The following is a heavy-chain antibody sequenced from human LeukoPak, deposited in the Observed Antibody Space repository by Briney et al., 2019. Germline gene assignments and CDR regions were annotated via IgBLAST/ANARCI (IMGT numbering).Heavy chain of an antibody. CDR2: IYYRGST. J-gene: IGHJ4*02. Sequence: SETLSLTCTVSGGSISSYYWSWVRQPPGKGLEWIGYIYYRGSTNYNPSLKSRVTISVDTSKNQFSLKLSSVTAADTAVYYCARDSSSWFYFDYWGQGTLVTVSS. V-gene: IGHV4-59*01. D-gene: IGHD6-13*01. CDR3: ARDSSSWFYFDY. CDR1: GGSISSYY.